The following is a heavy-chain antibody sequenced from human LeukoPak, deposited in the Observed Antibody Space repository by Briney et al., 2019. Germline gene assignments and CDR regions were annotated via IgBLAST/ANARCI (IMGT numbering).Heavy chain of an antibody. V-gene: IGHV3-66*01. Sequence: GGSLRLSCAASGLTVSSNYMNWVRQAPGKGLEWVSLIYSGPNTHYADSVKGRFTISRDNSKNTLYLQMNSLRAEDTAVYYCARDPTGYGMDVWGQGTTVTVSS. D-gene: IGHD4-17*01. CDR2: IYSGPNT. CDR3: ARDPTGYGMDV. CDR1: GLTVSSNY. J-gene: IGHJ6*02.